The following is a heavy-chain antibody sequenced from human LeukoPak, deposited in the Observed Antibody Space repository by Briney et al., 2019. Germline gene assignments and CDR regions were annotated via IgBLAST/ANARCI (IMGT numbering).Heavy chain of an antibody. J-gene: IGHJ3*02. CDR2: IYYSGST. CDR3: ARGSIGGYTYGGAFDI. CDR1: GGSISNSGYY. D-gene: IGHD5-18*01. V-gene: IGHV4-39*07. Sequence: SETLSLTCAVYGGSISNSGYYWAWIRQPPGKGLDWIGSIYYSGSTYYNSSLKSRVTISEDTSKNQFSVKLSSVTAADSAVYYCARGSIGGYTYGGAFDIWGQGTMVTVSS.